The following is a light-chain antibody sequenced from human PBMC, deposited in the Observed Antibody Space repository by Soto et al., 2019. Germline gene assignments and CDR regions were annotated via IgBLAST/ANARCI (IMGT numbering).Light chain of an antibody. V-gene: IGLV1-51*02. Sequence: VLTQSPSVSATPGQKVTISCSGSSSNIGNNYVSWYQQLPGTAPKPLIYENNKRPSGIPDRFSGSKSGTSATLGITGLQTGDEADYYCGAWDSSLSAYVFGTGTKVTVL. CDR1: SSNIGNNY. J-gene: IGLJ1*01. CDR3: GAWDSSLSAYV. CDR2: ENN.